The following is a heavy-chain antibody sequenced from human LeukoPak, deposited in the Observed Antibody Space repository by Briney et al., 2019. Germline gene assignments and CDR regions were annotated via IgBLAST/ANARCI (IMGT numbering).Heavy chain of an antibody. Sequence: GGSLRLSCAASGFTFSSYAMSWVRQAPGKGLEWVSAISGSGGSTYYADSVKGRFTISRDNSKNMLYLQMNSLRAEDTAVYYCAKEWGYYDSSGTRSPLDYWGQGTLVTVSS. V-gene: IGHV3-23*01. CDR1: GFTFSSYA. CDR3: AKEWGYYDSSGTRSPLDY. CDR2: ISGSGGST. D-gene: IGHD3-22*01. J-gene: IGHJ4*02.